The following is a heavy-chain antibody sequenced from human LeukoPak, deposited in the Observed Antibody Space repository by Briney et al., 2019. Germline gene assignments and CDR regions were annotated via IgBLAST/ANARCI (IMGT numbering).Heavy chain of an antibody. CDR2: IKNDGKIT. CDR1: EFTFNNYW. V-gene: IGHV3-74*01. CDR3: AKGLRSSSLQPGMDV. Sequence: GGSLRLSCAASEFTFNNYWMHWVRQAPGKGLVWVPRIKNDGKITTYADSVKGRFTTSRDNAKNTFYLQMNSLRVEDTAVYYCAKGLRSSSLQPGMDVWGQGTTVTVSS. D-gene: IGHD6-13*01. J-gene: IGHJ6*02.